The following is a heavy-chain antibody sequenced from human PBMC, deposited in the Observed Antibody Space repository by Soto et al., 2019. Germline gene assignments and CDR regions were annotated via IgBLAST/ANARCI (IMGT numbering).Heavy chain of an antibody. D-gene: IGHD1-20*01. CDR2: INEDGSEK. CDR3: VTPRFDY. CDR1: GFALSTYW. J-gene: IGHJ4*02. V-gene: IGHV3-7*03. Sequence: AHLVESGGGVVQPGRSLRLSCVASGFALSTYWMTWVRQAPGKGLEWVANINEDGSEKYHVDSVKGRFIVSRDNAKNSLYLQMNSLRVEDTAMYYCVTPRFDYWGQGTLVTVSS.